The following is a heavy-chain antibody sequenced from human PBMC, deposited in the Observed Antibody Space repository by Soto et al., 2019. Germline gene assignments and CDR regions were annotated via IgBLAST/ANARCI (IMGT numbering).Heavy chain of an antibody. V-gene: IGHV1-18*01. CDR2: ISAYNGNT. J-gene: IGHJ5*02. CDR1: GYTFTSYG. Sequence: QVQLVQSGAEVKKPGASVKVSCKASGYTFTSYGISWVRQAPGQGLEWMGWISAYNGNTNYAQKLQGRVTMTTDTATGTVGMGRRSLGSDGTAVCYCARVRVVDYYDSLNWFDPCCQGTLVTVSS. CDR3: ARVRVVDYYDSLNWFDP. D-gene: IGHD3-22*01.